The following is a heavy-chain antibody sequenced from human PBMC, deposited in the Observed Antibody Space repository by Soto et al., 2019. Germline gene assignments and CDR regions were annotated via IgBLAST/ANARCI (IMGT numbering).Heavy chain of an antibody. CDR2: VSADGVSS. CDR1: GFTLSSFA. J-gene: IGHJ4*02. CDR3: AKARQPPVGTHYFKL. V-gene: IGHV3-23*01. D-gene: IGHD2-2*01. Sequence: GGSLRLSCEGSGFTLSSFAMGWVRQAPGKGLEWLSSVSADGVSSFSADSVRGRFRVSRDNSKNTLFLQLSFIRGEVTAVYYFAKARQPPVGTHYFKLWSQGTQVNVSS.